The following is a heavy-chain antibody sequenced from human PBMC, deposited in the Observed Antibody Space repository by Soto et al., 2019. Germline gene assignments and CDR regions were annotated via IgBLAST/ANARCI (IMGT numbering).Heavy chain of an antibody. V-gene: IGHV1-58*02. J-gene: IGHJ4*02. CDR2: IVVGSGNT. D-gene: IGHD5-12*01. CDR1: GFTFTSSA. Sequence: QMQLVQSGPEMKKPGTSVKVSCKASGFTFTSSAMPWVRQARGKRLAWIGWIVVGSGNTNYAQKFPERVTITRDMSTSTAYMELSSLRSEDTAVYYCAAVSGGGYELADFDYWGQGTLVTVSS. CDR3: AAVSGGGYELADFDY.